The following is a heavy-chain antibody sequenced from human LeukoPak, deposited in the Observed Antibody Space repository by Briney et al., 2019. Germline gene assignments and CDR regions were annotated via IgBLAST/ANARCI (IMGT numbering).Heavy chain of an antibody. CDR3: ARGPSLGAHLDY. CDR1: GGSISSNNW. Sequence: SETLSLTCAVSGGSISSNNWWTWVRQAPGKGLEWIGEIYHYGTTNYNPSLKGRVTISVDKSKNQFSLRFNSVTAADTAVYYCARGPSLGAHLDYWGQGTLVTVSS. V-gene: IGHV4-4*02. D-gene: IGHD1-26*01. CDR2: IYHYGTT. J-gene: IGHJ4*02.